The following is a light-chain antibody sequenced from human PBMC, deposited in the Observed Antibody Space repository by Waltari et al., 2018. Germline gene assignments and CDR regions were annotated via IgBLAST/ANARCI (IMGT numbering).Light chain of an antibody. V-gene: IGKV3-20*01. Sequence: EIVLTQSPGTLSLSPGERATFSCRASQSVSRNYLSWYQQKRGQPPRLLIYDTSSRATGIPARFSGRGSVTDFTLTISSLEPEDFAVYYCQQYGSPPLTFGGGTKVEIK. J-gene: IGKJ4*01. CDR1: QSVSRNY. CDR2: DTS. CDR3: QQYGSPPLT.